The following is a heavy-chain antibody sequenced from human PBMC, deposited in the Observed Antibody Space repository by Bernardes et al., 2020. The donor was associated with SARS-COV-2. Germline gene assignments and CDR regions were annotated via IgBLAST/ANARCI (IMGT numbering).Heavy chain of an antibody. CDR2: INGYNGAT. V-gene: IGHV1-18*01. Sequence: ASVKVSCKTSGYTFTTYGINWVRQAPGQGLEWMGWINGYNGATNYAQKFQGRVTMTIDTSTTTAYMELRSLRSDDTAVYYCARDLMIEGYTKSAFDIWGQGKMVTVSS. CDR1: GYTFTTYG. CDR3: ARDLMIEGYTKSAFDI. J-gene: IGHJ3*02. D-gene: IGHD3-22*01.